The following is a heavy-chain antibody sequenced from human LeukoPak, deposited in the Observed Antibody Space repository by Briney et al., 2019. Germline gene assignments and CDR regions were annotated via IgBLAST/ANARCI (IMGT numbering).Heavy chain of an antibody. CDR3: AKGGLGSAFYF. V-gene: IGHV3-23*01. D-gene: IGHD3/OR15-3a*01. CDR2: ISGSGGST. J-gene: IGHJ4*02. CDR1: GFTFSGYG. Sequence: GGSLRLSCAASGFTFSGYGMSWVRQAPGKGLECVSGISGSGGSTYYADSVKGRLTISRDNSKNTLSLQMNTLRADDTAGYYCAKGGLGSAFYFWGQGTLVTVSS.